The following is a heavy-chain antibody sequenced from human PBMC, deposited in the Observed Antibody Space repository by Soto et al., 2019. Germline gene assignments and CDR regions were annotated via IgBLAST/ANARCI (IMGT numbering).Heavy chain of an antibody. D-gene: IGHD3-22*01. CDR1: GGSISSSSYY. CDR2: IYYSGST. J-gene: IGHJ2*01. V-gene: IGHV4-39*01. Sequence: QLQLQESGPGLVKPSETLSLTCTVSGGSISSSSYYWGWIRQPPGKGLEWIGSIYYSGSTYYNPSLKSRVTISVDTSKNQFSLKLSSVTAADTAVYYCAAVPYYYDSSGYYDWYFDLWGRGTLVTVSS. CDR3: AAVPYYYDSSGYYDWYFDL.